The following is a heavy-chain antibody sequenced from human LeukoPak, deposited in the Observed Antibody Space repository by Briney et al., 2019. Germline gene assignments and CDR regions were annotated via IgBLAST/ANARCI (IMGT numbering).Heavy chain of an antibody. CDR3: AREYSSGWYEYTLDY. J-gene: IGHJ4*02. Sequence: GGSLRLSCVTSGFTFSSYALTWVRQAPGKGLEWVSAIGASGGSPYYADSANGRFTISRDNAKNTLYLQMNSLRAEDTAVYYCAREYSSGWYEYTLDYWGQGTLVTVSS. CDR1: GFTFSSYA. CDR2: IGASGGSP. D-gene: IGHD6-19*01. V-gene: IGHV3-23*01.